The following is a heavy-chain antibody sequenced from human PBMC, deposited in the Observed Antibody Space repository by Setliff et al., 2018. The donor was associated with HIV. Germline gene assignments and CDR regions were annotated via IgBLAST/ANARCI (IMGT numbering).Heavy chain of an antibody. CDR1: GGSINNYC. Sequence: SETLSLTCTVSGGSINNYCCSWIRQPPGKGLEWIGYFCYTGSSNYNRALKSRVTISVDMSKNQFSLKLNSVTAADTAVYHCARAPYVSGSFGWSDPWGQGTLVTV. D-gene: IGHD3-10*01. CDR2: FCYTGSS. V-gene: IGHV4-59*08. CDR3: ARAPYVSGSFGWSDP. J-gene: IGHJ5*02.